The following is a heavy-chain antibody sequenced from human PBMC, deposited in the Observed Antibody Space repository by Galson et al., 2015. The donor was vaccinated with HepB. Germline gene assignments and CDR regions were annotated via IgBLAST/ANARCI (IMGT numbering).Heavy chain of an antibody. V-gene: IGHV1-46*04. CDR1: GYTFTSYY. J-gene: IGHJ4*02. CDR2: INPSGGST. Sequence: SVKVSCKASGYTFTSYYMHWVRQAPGQGLEWMGIINPSGGSTSYAQKLQGRVTMTRDTSTSTVYMELSSLRSEDTAVYYCAREGGGTALDYWGQGTLVTVSS. D-gene: IGHD2-15*01. CDR3: AREGGGTALDY.